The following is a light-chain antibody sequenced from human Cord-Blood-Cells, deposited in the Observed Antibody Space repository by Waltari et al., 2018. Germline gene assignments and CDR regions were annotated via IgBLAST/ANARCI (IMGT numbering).Light chain of an antibody. Sequence: SYVLTQPPSVSVAPGKTASITCGGNNIGSKSVHWYQRNPGQAPGLVIYYDSARPSGIPERFSGSNSGNTATLTISRVEAGDEADYYCQVWDSSSDHWVFGGGTKLTVL. J-gene: IGLJ3*02. CDR3: QVWDSSSDHWV. CDR1: NIGSKS. V-gene: IGLV3-21*04. CDR2: YDS.